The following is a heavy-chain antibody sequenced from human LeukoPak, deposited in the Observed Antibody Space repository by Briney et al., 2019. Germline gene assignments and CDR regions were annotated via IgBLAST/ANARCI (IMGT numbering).Heavy chain of an antibody. Sequence: ASVKVSCKASGYTFTSYAMNWVRQAPGQGLEWMGWINPNSGGTNYAQKFQGRVTMTRDTSISTAYMELSRLRSDDTAVYYCARSQSGVGIAARYWFDPWGQGTLVTVSS. D-gene: IGHD6-6*01. CDR1: GYTFTSYA. CDR3: ARSQSGVGIAARYWFDP. CDR2: INPNSGGT. V-gene: IGHV1-2*02. J-gene: IGHJ5*02.